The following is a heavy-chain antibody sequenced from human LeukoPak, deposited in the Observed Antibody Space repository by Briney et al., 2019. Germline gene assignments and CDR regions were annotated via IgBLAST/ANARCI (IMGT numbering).Heavy chain of an antibody. J-gene: IGHJ5*02. CDR3: ARVWDASGWSNWFDP. Sequence: ASVKVSCKSSGYKFAAYNIHWIRQAPGQGPEWMGWVNPDSGATNCTQNYEGRLTLTRDTSVSTVYMELSSLTSGDTAVYYCARVWDASGWSNWFDPWGQGTLVTVSS. V-gene: IGHV1-2*02. CDR2: VNPDSGAT. D-gene: IGHD6-19*01. CDR1: GYKFAAYN.